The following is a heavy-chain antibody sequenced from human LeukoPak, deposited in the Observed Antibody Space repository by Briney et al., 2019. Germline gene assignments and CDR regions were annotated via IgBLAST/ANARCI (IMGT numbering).Heavy chain of an antibody. D-gene: IGHD1-26*01. V-gene: IGHV1-24*01. CDR2: FEPEDGEP. CDR1: GNSLRDTF. Sequence: VASVKVSCKVSGNSLRDTFIHWVRQAPGQWLEWMGGFEPEDGEPIFAQTFQGRLSMTEDTSTDTAHMELSSLTVEDTAVYYCATADKWEPLDYWGQGTPVTVSS. CDR3: ATADKWEPLDY. J-gene: IGHJ4*02.